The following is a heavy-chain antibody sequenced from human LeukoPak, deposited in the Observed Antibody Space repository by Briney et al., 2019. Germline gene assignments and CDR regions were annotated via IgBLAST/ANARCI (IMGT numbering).Heavy chain of an antibody. V-gene: IGHV3-23*01. CDR1: KSTYNSYV. CDR3: AKVGAGPGSYTHFDY. D-gene: IGHD3-10*01. J-gene: IGHJ4*02. Sequence: GGSLRLSCAASKSTYNSYVMTWVRQAPGKGLEWVSGISGSGGSTYYADSVKDRFIISRDNSKNTVYLQMNSLRAEDTAVYYCAKVGAGPGSYTHFDYWGQGTLVTVSS. CDR2: ISGSGGST.